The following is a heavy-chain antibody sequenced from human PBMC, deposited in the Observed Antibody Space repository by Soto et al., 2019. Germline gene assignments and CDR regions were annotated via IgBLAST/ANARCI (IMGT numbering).Heavy chain of an antibody. CDR2: INHSGST. Sequence: SETLSLTCAVYGGSFSGYYWSWIRQPPGKGLEWIGEINHSGSTNYNPSLKSRVTISVDTSKNQFSLKLSSVTAADTAVYYCARGYRGLRQQWLVRGWFDPWGQGTLVTVSS. V-gene: IGHV4-34*01. J-gene: IGHJ5*02. D-gene: IGHD6-19*01. CDR1: GGSFSGYY. CDR3: ARGYRGLRQQWLVRGWFDP.